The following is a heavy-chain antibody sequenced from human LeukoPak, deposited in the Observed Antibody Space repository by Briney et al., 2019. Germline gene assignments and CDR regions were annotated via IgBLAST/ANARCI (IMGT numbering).Heavy chain of an antibody. CDR2: IIPIFGTA. V-gene: IGHV1-69*13. J-gene: IGHJ5*02. CDR3: ARDTDNWNDGNWFDP. D-gene: IGHD1-1*01. Sequence: SVKVSCKASGGTFSSYAISWVRQAPGQGLEWMGGIIPIFGTASYAQKFQGRVTITADESTSTAYMELSSLRSEDTAVYYCARDTDNWNDGNWFDPWGQGTLVTVSS. CDR1: GGTFSSYA.